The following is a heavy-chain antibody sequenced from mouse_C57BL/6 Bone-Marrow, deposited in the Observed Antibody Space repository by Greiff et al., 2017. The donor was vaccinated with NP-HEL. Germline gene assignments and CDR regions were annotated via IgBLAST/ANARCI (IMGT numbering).Heavy chain of an antibody. Sequence: EVQLQQSGAELVRPGSSVQMSCKTSGYTFTSYGINWVKQRPGQGLEWIGYIYIGNGYTEYNGKFKGKATLTSDTSSSTAYMQLSSLTSEDAAIYFCARKGTWERYFDVWGTGTTVTVSS. D-gene: IGHD4-1*01. V-gene: IGHV1-58*01. CDR3: ARKGTWERYFDV. CDR2: IYIGNGYT. CDR1: GYTFTSYG. J-gene: IGHJ1*03.